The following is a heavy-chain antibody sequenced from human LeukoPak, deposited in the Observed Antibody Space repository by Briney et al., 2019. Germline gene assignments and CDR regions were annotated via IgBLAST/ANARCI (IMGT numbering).Heavy chain of an antibody. Sequence: GGSLRLSCVASGFTFSSYWMNWVRRAPGKGLVWVSRISSDGSRTAYADSVKGRFTISRDNAKNTLYLQMNSLRAEDTAVYYCARDGDTPLVPIDYWGQGTLVTVSS. CDR2: ISSDGSRT. CDR3: ARDGDTPLVPIDY. CDR1: GFTFSSYW. J-gene: IGHJ4*02. D-gene: IGHD5-18*01. V-gene: IGHV3-74*01.